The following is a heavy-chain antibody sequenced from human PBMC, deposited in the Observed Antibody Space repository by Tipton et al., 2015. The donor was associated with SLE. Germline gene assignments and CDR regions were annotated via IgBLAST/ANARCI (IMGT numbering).Heavy chain of an antibody. CDR3: ARPGSGDY. CDR1: GDSIRSSTYY. J-gene: IGHJ4*02. V-gene: IGHV4-39*07. D-gene: IGHD6-25*01. CDR2: MYFSGST. Sequence: TLSLTCTVSGDSIRSSTYYWGWIRQPPGKGLEWIGNMYFSGSTYYSPSLRSRVTISLDVSRNQFSLQVSSVTAADTAVYYCARPGSGDYWGQGTLVTVSS.